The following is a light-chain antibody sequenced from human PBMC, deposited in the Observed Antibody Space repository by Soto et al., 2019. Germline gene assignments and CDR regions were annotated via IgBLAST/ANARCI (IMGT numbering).Light chain of an antibody. Sequence: QAVVTPPPSASGTPGPRVTLTCSGSSSNIEVNYVYWYHQVPGTAPRLLIYRNDQRPSGVPDRFSGSKSGASASLTISALRSEDEGVYYCTIWDDSLRGRLFGGGTKLTVL. CDR3: TIWDDSLRGRL. J-gene: IGLJ2*01. CDR1: SSNIEVNY. CDR2: RND. V-gene: IGLV1-47*01.